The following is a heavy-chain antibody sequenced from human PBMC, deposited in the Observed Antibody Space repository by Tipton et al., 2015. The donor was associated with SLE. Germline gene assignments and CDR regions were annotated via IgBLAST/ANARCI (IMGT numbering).Heavy chain of an antibody. CDR3: ARAFNYYYFYMDV. J-gene: IGHJ6*03. D-gene: IGHD2/OR15-2a*01. CDR2: IYYSGST. V-gene: IGHV4-31*11. CDR1: GGSFSGYY. Sequence: TLSLTCAVYGGSFSGYYWNWIRQHPGKGLEWIGYIYYSGSTYYNPSLTSRVTISLDTSKNQFSLKLSSVTAADTALYYCARAFNYYYFYMDVWGKGTTVTVSS.